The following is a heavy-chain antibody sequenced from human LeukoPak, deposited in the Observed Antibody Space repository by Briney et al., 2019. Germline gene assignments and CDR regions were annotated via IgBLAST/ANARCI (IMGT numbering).Heavy chain of an antibody. V-gene: IGHV3-30*03. CDR1: GFIFSSYG. CDR3: ARDYGGNSGAFDI. J-gene: IGHJ3*02. D-gene: IGHD4-23*01. Sequence: PGGSLRLSCAASGFIFSSYGMHWVRQAPGKGLEWVAVISYDGSNKYYADSVKGRFTISRDKSKNTLYLQMNSLRPEDTAAYYCARDYGGNSGAFDIWGQGTMVTVSS. CDR2: ISYDGSNK.